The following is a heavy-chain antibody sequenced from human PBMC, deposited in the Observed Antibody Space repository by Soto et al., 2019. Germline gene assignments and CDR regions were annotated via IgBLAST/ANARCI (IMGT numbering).Heavy chain of an antibody. D-gene: IGHD2-2*01. CDR2: IKQDGSGK. Sequence: GGSLRLSCAASGFTFSSYWMSWVRQAPGKGLEWVANIKQDGSGKYYVDSVKGRFTISKDNAKNSLYLQMNSLRAEDTAVYYCARDCSSTSCRMIFDYWGQGTLVTVSS. J-gene: IGHJ4*02. V-gene: IGHV3-7*01. CDR1: GFTFSSYW. CDR3: ARDCSSTSCRMIFDY.